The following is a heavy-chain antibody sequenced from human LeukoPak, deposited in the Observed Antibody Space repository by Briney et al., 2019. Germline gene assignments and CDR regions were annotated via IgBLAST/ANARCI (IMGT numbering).Heavy chain of an antibody. CDR3: ARSAPYYDSSGYYHYYYYYMDV. J-gene: IGHJ6*03. V-gene: IGHV4-34*01. CDR1: GGSFSGYY. D-gene: IGHD3-22*01. CDR2: INHSGST. Sequence: PSETLSLTCAVYGGSFSGYYWSWIRQPPGKGLEWIGEINHSGSTNYNPSLKSRVTISVDTSKNQFSLKLSSVTAADTAVYYCARSAPYYDSSGYYHYYYYYMDVWGKGTTVTVSS.